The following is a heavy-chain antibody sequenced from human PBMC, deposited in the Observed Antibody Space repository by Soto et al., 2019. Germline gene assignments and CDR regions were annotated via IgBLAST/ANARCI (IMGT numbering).Heavy chain of an antibody. Sequence: GGSLRLSCVASGFSLSDYAVNWVRQAPGKGLEWVSFISSGSRTTYYADSVKSRFTVSRDNAKNTLYLQMNSLRAEDTAVYYCAKDHLNDYYGSGSFLYDYWGQGTLVTVSS. CDR3: AKDHLNDYYGSGSFLYDY. V-gene: IGHV3-21*04. CDR1: GFSLSDYA. J-gene: IGHJ4*02. CDR2: ISSGSRTT. D-gene: IGHD3-10*01.